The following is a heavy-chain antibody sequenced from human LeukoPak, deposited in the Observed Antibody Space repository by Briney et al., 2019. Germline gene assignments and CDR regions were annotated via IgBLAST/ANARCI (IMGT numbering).Heavy chain of an antibody. CDR1: GYTFTSYG. CDR3: ARSLRAYGSGSSHFGY. D-gene: IGHD3-10*01. Sequence: ASVKVSCKASGYTFTSYGISWVRQAPGQGLGWMGWISAYNGNTNYAQKLQGRVTMTTDTSTSTAYMELRSLRSDDTAVYYCARSLRAYGSGSSHFGYWGQGTLVTVSS. V-gene: IGHV1-18*01. CDR2: ISAYNGNT. J-gene: IGHJ4*02.